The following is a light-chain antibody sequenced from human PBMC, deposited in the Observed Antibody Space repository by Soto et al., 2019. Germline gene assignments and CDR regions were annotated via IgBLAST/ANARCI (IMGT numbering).Light chain of an antibody. V-gene: IGLV2-23*01. J-gene: IGLJ3*02. CDR3: CSYAGDTTLV. Sequence: QSVLTQPASVSGSPGQSITISCTGTSSDVGSYNLVSWYQQHPGKAPKLMIFEGTKRPSGVSNRFSGSKSGNTASLTDSGLQAEDEADYYCCSYAGDTTLVFGGGTKLTVL. CDR2: EGT. CDR1: SSDVGSYNL.